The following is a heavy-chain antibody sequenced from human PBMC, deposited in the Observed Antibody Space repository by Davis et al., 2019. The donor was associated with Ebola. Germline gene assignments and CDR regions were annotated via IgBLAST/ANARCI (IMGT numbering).Heavy chain of an antibody. CDR2: IDPTSGCT. J-gene: IGHJ4*02. CDR1: SYTFSANY. D-gene: IGHD2-2*01. Sequence: ASLLVSCKASSYTFSANYIHWLLQPPRQELEWMGRIDPTSGCTNYAQKFHGSVTLTRDTSISTVYMEWSNLSSDDTAVYYCAREQCSNSCYLWYFDYWGQGTLVTVSS. V-gene: IGHV1-2*06. CDR3: AREQCSNSCYLWYFDY.